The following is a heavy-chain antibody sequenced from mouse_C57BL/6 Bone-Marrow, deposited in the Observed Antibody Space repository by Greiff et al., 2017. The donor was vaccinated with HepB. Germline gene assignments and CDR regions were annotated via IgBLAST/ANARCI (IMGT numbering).Heavy chain of an antibody. D-gene: IGHD1-1*01. CDR1: GFSLTSYG. CDR2: IWRGGST. Sequence: VQLQQSGPGLVQPSQSLSITCTVSGFSLTSYGVHWVRQSPGKGLEWLGVIWRGGSTDYNAAFMSRLSITKDNSKSQVFFKMNSLQADDTAIYYCAKNGNYYGSSPHWYFDVWGTGTTVTVSS. J-gene: IGHJ1*03. V-gene: IGHV2-5*01. CDR3: AKNGNYYGSSPHWYFDV.